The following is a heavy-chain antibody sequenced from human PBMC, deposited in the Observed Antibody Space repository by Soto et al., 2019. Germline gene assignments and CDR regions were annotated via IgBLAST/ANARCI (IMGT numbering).Heavy chain of an antibody. Sequence: QVQLQESGPGLVKPSQTLSLTCTVSGGSISSGGYYWSWIRQHPGKGLEWIGYIYYSGSTYYNPSLKSRVTISVDTSKNQFSLKLSYVTAADTAVYYCARDAYYYGSWSYSYFDYWGQGTLVTVSS. CDR2: IYYSGST. V-gene: IGHV4-31*03. J-gene: IGHJ4*02. D-gene: IGHD3-10*01. CDR1: GGSISSGGYY. CDR3: ARDAYYYGSWSYSYFDY.